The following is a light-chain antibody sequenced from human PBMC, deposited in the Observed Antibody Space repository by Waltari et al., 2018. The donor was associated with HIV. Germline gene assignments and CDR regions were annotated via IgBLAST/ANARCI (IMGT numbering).Light chain of an antibody. CDR1: NPEIKS. Sequence: SYVLTKPPSVSVAPGKTAKIACEGDNPEIKSGPRYQQRPGQAPIQVIDDDSDRPSGIPERFSGSNSGNTATLSITRVEVGDEADYYCQVWDSSSDHWVFGGGTKLTVL. CDR3: QVWDSSSDHWV. J-gene: IGLJ3*02. CDR2: DDS. V-gene: IGLV3-21*04.